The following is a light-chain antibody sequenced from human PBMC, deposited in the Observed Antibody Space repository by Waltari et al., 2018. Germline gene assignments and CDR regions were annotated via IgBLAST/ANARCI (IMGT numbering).Light chain of an antibody. CDR3: QQYGSSVMYT. V-gene: IGKV3-20*01. CDR2: GAS. J-gene: IGKJ2*01. CDR1: QRLSKNY. Sequence: VLTQSPVILSLSPGESATLSCRASQRLSKNYLAWYRQKPGRAPTRLIYGASSRATGIPDRFSGSGSATDFSLTINRLEPEDFAVYYCQQYGSSVMYTFGQGTKLEIK.